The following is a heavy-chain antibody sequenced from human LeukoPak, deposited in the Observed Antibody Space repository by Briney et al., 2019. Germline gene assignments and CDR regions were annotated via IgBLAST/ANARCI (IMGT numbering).Heavy chain of an antibody. D-gene: IGHD2-21*02. CDR1: GGSISSSSYY. Sequence: SETLSLTCTVSGGSISSSSYYWGWIRQPPGKGLEWIGSIYYSGSTYYNPSLKSRVTISVDTSKNQFSLKLSSVTAADTAVYYCARVEVVTAISTFDYWGQGTLVTVSS. CDR3: ARVEVVTAISTFDY. CDR2: IYYSGST. J-gene: IGHJ4*02. V-gene: IGHV4-39*07.